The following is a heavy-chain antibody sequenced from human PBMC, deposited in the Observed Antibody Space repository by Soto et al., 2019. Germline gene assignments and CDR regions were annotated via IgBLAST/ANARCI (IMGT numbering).Heavy chain of an antibody. V-gene: IGHV3-30*18. J-gene: IGHJ6*02. CDR2: ISYDGSNK. Sequence: GGSLRLSCAASGFTFSSYGMHWVRQAPGKGLEWVAVISYDGSNKYYADSVKGRFTISRDNSKNTLYLQMNSLRAEDTALYYCAKAVGYCSSSSGRDYYYYGMDVWRQGTTVTVSS. CDR3: AKAVGYCSSSSGRDYYYYGMDV. D-gene: IGHD2-2*01. CDR1: GFTFSSYG.